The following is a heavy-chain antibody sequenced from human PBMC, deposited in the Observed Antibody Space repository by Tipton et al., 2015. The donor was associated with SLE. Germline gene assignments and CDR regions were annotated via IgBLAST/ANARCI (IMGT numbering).Heavy chain of an antibody. J-gene: IGHJ4*02. Sequence: SLRLSCAASGFTFSSYAMHWVRQAPGKGLEWVAVISYDGSNKYYADSVKGRFTISRDNSKNTLYLQMNSLRAEDTAVYYCAKDRQWLVPDYWGQGTLVTVSS. D-gene: IGHD6-19*01. CDR3: AKDRQWLVPDY. CDR2: ISYDGSNK. V-gene: IGHV3-30-3*01. CDR1: GFTFSSYA.